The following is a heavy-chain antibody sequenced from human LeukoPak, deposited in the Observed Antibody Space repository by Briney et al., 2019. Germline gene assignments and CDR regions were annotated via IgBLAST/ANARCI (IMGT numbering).Heavy chain of an antibody. CDR2: INPNSGGT. V-gene: IGHV1-2*02. Sequence: ASVKVSCKASGYTFTGYYMHWVRQAPGQGLEWMGWINPNSGGTNYAQKFQGRVTMTRDTSISTAYMELSRLRSDDTAVYYCARDESLSMVRGVIADYYYYMDVWGKGTTVTVSS. CDR1: GYTFTGYY. CDR3: ARDESLSMVRGVIADYYYYMDV. D-gene: IGHD3-10*01. J-gene: IGHJ6*03.